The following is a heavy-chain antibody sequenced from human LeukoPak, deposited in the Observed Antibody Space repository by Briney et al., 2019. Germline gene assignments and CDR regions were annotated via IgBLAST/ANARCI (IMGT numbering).Heavy chain of an antibody. V-gene: IGHV3-7*05. D-gene: IGHD1-1*01. J-gene: IGHJ5*01. CDR3: ARCRSGNTKWFDP. Sequence: GGSLRLSCAASGFTFSSYWMSWVRQAPGKGLEWVANIKQDGSEKYYVDSVKGRFTISRDNAKNSLYLQTSSLRAEDTAVYYCARCRSGNTKWFDPWGQGTMVTVSS. CDR2: IKQDGSEK. CDR1: GFTFSSYW.